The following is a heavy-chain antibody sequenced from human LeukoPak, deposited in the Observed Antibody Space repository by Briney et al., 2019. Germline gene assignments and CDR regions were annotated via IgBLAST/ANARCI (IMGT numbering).Heavy chain of an antibody. V-gene: IGHV3-23*01. D-gene: IGHD1-26*01. CDR1: GFTFTTHA. Sequence: GGSLRLSCAASGFTFTTHALSWVRQAPGKGLEWVSGISASGGDTFYADSVKGRFTISRDNSKNTLYLQMNSLRAEDTAVYYCAKLESEWEPDYWGQGTLVTVSS. J-gene: IGHJ4*02. CDR3: AKLESEWEPDY. CDR2: ISASGGDT.